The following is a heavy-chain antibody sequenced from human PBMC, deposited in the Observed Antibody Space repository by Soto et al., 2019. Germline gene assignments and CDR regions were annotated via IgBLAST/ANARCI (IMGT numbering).Heavy chain of an antibody. CDR3: ARIGGSPRIVLMVYAPYNWFDP. V-gene: IGHV2-26*01. Sequence: QVTLKESGPVLVKPTETLTLTCTVSGFSLSNARMGVSWIRQPPGKALEWLAHIFSNDEKSYSTSLKSRLTISKETSKSQVVLTMTNMDPVETATYYCARIGGSPRIVLMVYAPYNWFDPWGQGTLVTVSS. CDR1: GFSLSNARMG. CDR2: IFSNDEK. J-gene: IGHJ5*02. D-gene: IGHD2-8*01.